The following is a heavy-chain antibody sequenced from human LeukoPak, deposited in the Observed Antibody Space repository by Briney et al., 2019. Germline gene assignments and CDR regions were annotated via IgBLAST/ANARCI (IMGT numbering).Heavy chain of an antibody. CDR3: ARFFVVPAATPYYYYYYMDV. Sequence: ASVKVSCKASGYTFTGYYMHWARQAPGQGLEWMGWINPNSGGTNYAQKFQGRVTMTRDTSISTAYMELSRLRSDDTAVYYCARFFVVPAATPYYYYYYMDVWGKGTTVTVSS. CDR2: INPNSGGT. J-gene: IGHJ6*03. D-gene: IGHD2-2*02. V-gene: IGHV1-2*02. CDR1: GYTFTGYY.